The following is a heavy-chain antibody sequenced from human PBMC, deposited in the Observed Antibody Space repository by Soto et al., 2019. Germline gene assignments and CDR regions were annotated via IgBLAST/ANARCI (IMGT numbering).Heavy chain of an antibody. V-gene: IGHV3-74*01. D-gene: IGHD6-6*01. CDR1: GFTLRSYW. CDR2: ISSDGSVT. Sequence: GGSLRLSCAASGFTLRSYWMHWVRQGPGKGLVWVSRISSDGSVTNYADSVRGRFTISRDNAKNTLYLQMNSLRVEDTAVYYCARYSSSDWGFDYWGRGTLVTVSS. J-gene: IGHJ4*02. CDR3: ARYSSSDWGFDY.